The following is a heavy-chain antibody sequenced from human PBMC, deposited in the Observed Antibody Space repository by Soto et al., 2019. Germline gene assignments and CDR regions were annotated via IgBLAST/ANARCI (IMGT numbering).Heavy chain of an antibody. J-gene: IGHJ6*03. CDR3: ARADGGVTISHYYSMDV. V-gene: IGHV1-69*02. CDR1: GGTFSSYT. CDR2: IIPILGIA. Sequence: QVQLVQSGAEVKKPGSSVKVSCKASGGTFSSYTISWVRQAPGQGLEWMGRIIPILGIANYAQKFQCRVTITADKATSTAYMELSSLRSEDTAVYYCARADGGVTISHYYSMDVWGKGTTVTVSS. D-gene: IGHD3-3*01.